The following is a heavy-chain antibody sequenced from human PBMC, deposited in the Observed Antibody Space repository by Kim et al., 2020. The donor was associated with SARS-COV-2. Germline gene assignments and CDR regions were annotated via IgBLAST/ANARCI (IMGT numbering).Heavy chain of an antibody. CDR3: ARDHRAIFCGEPAF. V-gene: IGHV3-11*01. CDR2: ITSSGSTI. J-gene: IGHJ3*01. D-gene: IGHD2-21*01. Sequence: GGSLRLSCAASGFTFSDYYMSWIRQAPGKGLEWVSYITSSGSTIYYVASVKGRFTIARDNAKNSLYLQMNRLRADDTAVYYCARDHRAIFCGEPAFWGQG. CDR1: GFTFSDYY.